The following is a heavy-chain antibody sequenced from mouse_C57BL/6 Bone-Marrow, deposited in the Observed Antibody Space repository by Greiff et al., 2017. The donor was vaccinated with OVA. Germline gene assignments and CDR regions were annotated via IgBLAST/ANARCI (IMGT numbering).Heavy chain of an antibody. CDR1: GFNIKDDY. CDR3: TANWVWFAY. Sequence: VQLKESGAELVRPGASVKLSCTASGFNIKDDYMHWVKQRPEQGLEWIGWIDPENGDTEYASKFQGKATITADTSSNPAYLQLSSLTSEDTAVYYCTANWVWFAYWGQGTLVTVSA. CDR2: IDPENGDT. D-gene: IGHD4-1*02. J-gene: IGHJ3*01. V-gene: IGHV14-4*01.